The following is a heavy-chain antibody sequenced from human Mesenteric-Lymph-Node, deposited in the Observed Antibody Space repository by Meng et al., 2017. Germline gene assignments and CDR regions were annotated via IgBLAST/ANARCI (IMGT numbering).Heavy chain of an antibody. V-gene: IGHV3-33*01. CDR1: GFTFSSYG. D-gene: IGHD6-13*01. CDR3: ARDGGGSSWYYFDY. J-gene: IGHJ4*03. CDR2: IWYDGSNK. Sequence: GGSLRLSCAASGFTFSSYGMHWVRQAPGKGLEWVAVIWYDGSNKYYADSVKGRFTISRDNSKNTLYLQMNSLRAEDTAVYYCARDGGGSSWYYFDYWGQGTMVTVSS.